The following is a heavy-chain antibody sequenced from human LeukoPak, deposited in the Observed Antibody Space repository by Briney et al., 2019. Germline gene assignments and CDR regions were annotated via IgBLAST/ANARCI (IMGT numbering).Heavy chain of an antibody. CDR1: GISVTKNY. J-gene: IGHJ3*02. D-gene: IGHD3-16*01. CDR3: AQTSGMGPAFDI. CDR2: IYNGRST. Sequence: PGGSLRLSCAASGISVTKNYISWARQAPGKRLEWVSYIYNGRSTYYADSVKGRFTISTDTSKNTLYLQMNSLRPEDTAVYYCAQTSGMGPAFDIWGQGTMVTVSS. V-gene: IGHV3-66*02.